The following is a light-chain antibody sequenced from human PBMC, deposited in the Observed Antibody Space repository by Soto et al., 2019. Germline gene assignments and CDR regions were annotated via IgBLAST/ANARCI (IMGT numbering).Light chain of an antibody. J-gene: IGLJ1*01. Sequence: SALTQPASVSGSPGQSITISCTGTRSDVGAYNYVSWYQRHPGKAPKLLIYEVNSRPSGVSNRFSGSKSGNTASLTISGLQAEDEADYYCSSYTSSDSLYVFGSGTKVTVL. V-gene: IGLV2-14*01. CDR3: SSYTSSDSLYV. CDR1: RSDVGAYNY. CDR2: EVN.